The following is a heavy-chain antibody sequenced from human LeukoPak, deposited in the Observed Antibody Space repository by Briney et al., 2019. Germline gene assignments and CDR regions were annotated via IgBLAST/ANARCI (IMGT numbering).Heavy chain of an antibody. CDR2: IKKDVGEK. J-gene: IGHJ4*02. CDR3: ARGPPYGSRSDYFDY. D-gene: IGHD3-10*01. V-gene: IGHV3-7*01. CDR1: GFTFSSHW. Sequence: GGSLRLSCAASGFTFSSHWMTWIRQAPGKGLEWVASIKKDVGEKFYVDSVKGRFTISRDNAKNSLYLHMNSLRVEDTAVYYCARGPPYGSRSDYFDYWGQGTLVAVSS.